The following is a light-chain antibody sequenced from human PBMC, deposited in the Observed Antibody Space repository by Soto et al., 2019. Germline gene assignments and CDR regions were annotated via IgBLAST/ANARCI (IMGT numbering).Light chain of an antibody. V-gene: IGLV1-47*01. CDR2: RNN. J-gene: IGLJ1*01. CDR3: AAWDDSLSAPYV. Sequence: QLVLTQPPSASGTPGQRVTISCSGSSSNIVSNYVYWYQQLPGTAPKLLIYRNNQRPSGVPDRFSGSKSGTSASLAISGLRSEDEADYYCAAWDDSLSAPYVFGTGTKLTVL. CDR1: SSNIVSNY.